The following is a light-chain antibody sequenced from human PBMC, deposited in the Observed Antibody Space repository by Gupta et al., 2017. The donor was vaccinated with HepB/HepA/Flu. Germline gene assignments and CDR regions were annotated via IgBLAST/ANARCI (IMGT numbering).Light chain of an antibody. V-gene: IGKV1-5*03. CDR3: QQYASYWT. Sequence: IQVTQSPSTLSASVGDRVTITCRASHTISSSLAWYQQTPGKAPTLLIYKASSLESGVPSRFSGSGSGTEFTLTISSLQPDDFATYYCQQYASYWTFGQGTKVEIK. CDR1: HTISSS. J-gene: IGKJ1*01. CDR2: KAS.